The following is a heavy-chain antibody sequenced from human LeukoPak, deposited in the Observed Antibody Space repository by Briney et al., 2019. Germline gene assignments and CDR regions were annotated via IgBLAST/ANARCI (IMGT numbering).Heavy chain of an antibody. CDR1: GGSISSGSYY. Sequence: SQTLSLTCTVSGGSISSGSYYWSWIRQPAGKGLEWIGRIYTSGSTNYNPSLKSRVTISVDTSKNQFSLKLSSVTAADTAVYYCARERESDIVVVPAAIPYYYYYYMDVWGEGTTVTISS. CDR2: IYTSGST. D-gene: IGHD2-2*01. CDR3: ARERESDIVVVPAAIPYYYYYYMDV. J-gene: IGHJ6*03. V-gene: IGHV4-61*02.